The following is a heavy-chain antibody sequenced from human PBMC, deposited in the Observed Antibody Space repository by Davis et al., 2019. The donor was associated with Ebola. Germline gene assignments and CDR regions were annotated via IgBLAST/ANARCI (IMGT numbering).Heavy chain of an antibody. V-gene: IGHV3-7*01. J-gene: IGHJ6*04. D-gene: IGHD6-19*01. CDR1: GFIVSDNY. Sequence: GESLKISCAASGFIVSDNYMSWVRQAPGKGLEWVANIKQDGSEKYYVDSVKGRFTISRDNAKNSLYLQMNSLRAEDTAVYYCARDRLAVAGYYYYYYGMDVWGKGTTVTVSS. CDR3: ARDRLAVAGYYYYYYGMDV. CDR2: IKQDGSEK.